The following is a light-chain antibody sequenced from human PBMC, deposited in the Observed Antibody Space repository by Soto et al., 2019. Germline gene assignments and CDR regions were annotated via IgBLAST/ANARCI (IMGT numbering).Light chain of an antibody. CDR1: QAISTY. Sequence: DIQLTQTPSFLSDSVGNSVTMTCRASQAISTYLAWYQQKPGKAPKLLIYAASTLQSGVPSRFSGSGSGTEFALAISSLQPEDFATYYCQQRITYPQTFGQGTKVDIK. CDR2: AAS. V-gene: IGKV1-9*01. CDR3: QQRITYPQT. J-gene: IGKJ1*01.